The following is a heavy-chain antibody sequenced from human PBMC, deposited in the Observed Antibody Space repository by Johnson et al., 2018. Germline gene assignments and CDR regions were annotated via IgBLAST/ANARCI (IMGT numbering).Heavy chain of an antibody. CDR2: ISSSSSTI. J-gene: IGHJ1*01. CDR3: AREGLYGDYVR. CDR1: GFTFSNYG. Sequence: EVQLVESGGGVIPPGRSLRLSCAASGFTFSNYGMHWVRQAPGKGLEWVSYISSSSSTIYYADSVKGRFTISRDNAKNSLYLQMNSLRAEETAVYYCAREGLYGDYVRWGQGTLVTVSS. V-gene: IGHV3-48*01. D-gene: IGHD4-17*01.